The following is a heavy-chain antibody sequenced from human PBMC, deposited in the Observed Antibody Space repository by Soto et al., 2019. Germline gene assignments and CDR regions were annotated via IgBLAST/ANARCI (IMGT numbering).Heavy chain of an antibody. CDR2: IYYSGST. J-gene: IGHJ6*02. V-gene: IGHV4-39*01. CDR1: GGSISSSSYY. Sequence: SETLSLTCTVSGGSISSSSYYWGWIRQPPGKGLEWIGSIYYSGSTYYNPSIKSRVTISVDTSKNQFSLKLSSVTAADTAVYYCARNGGSYYYYGMDVWGQGTTVTVSS. D-gene: IGHD1-26*01. CDR3: ARNGGSYYYYGMDV.